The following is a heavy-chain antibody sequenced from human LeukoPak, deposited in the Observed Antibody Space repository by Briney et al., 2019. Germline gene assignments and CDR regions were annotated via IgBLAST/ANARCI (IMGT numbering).Heavy chain of an antibody. CDR1: GYTFTSYY. D-gene: IGHD2-2*01. Sequence: ASVTVSCKASGYTFTSYYMHWVRQAPGQGLEWMGIINPSGGSTNYAQKFQGRVTMTRNTSINTAYMELSRLRSDDTAVYYCARGLRGSPAFDYGGQGTLVTVSS. CDR2: INPSGGST. V-gene: IGHV1-2*02. J-gene: IGHJ4*02. CDR3: ARGLRGSPAFDY.